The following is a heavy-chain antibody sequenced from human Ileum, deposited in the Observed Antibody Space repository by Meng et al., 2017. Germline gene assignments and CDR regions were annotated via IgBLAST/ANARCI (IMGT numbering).Heavy chain of an antibody. V-gene: IGHV1-18*01. J-gene: IGHJ4*02. CDR1: GYIFTRYG. CDR3: ARDTVGTTLGDY. D-gene: IGHD4-23*01. Sequence: QIPLVQSGAAVKKPAASVKVSCKASGYIFTRYGIGWVRQAPGQGLEWMGWISAYSGNTKYAQKLQGRVNMTTDTSTSTAYMELRNLRSDDTAVYYCARDTVGTTLGDYWGQGTLVTVSS. CDR2: ISAYSGNT.